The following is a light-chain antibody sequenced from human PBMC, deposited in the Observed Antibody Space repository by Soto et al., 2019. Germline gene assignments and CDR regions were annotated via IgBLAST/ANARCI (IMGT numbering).Light chain of an antibody. Sequence: EVVLTQSPGTLSLSPGERATLSCRASQSVTSNYLAWYQQKPGQAPRLLIFGASSRATGIPDKLSGSVSGTDFTLTISRLEPDDFTVYYCQRYGGPTLTLGQGTRVEIK. CDR1: QSVTSNY. V-gene: IGKV3-20*01. CDR2: GAS. J-gene: IGKJ1*01. CDR3: QRYGGPTLT.